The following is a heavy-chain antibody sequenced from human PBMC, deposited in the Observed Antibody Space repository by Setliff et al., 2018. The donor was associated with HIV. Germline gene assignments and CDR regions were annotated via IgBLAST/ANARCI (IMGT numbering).Heavy chain of an antibody. J-gene: IGHJ6*03. CDR1: GYTFTDYY. D-gene: IGHD4-17*01. V-gene: IGHV1-69-2*01. CDR3: ARGTTATDYYYYMDV. CDR2: VEPQHGET. Sequence: ASVKVSCKASGYTFTDYYMHWVQQAPGKGLEWMGRVEPQHGETIFAGKFQGRVTITADTSTDTAYMELSSLRSEDTAVYFCARGTTATDYYYYMDVWGKCTSVTVSS.